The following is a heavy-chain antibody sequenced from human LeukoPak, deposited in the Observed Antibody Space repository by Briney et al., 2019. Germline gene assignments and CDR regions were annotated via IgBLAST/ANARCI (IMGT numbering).Heavy chain of an antibody. Sequence: GESLKISCKGSGHTFSISWIGWVRQKPGEGLEWMGIIYVGDSDTRYNPSFQGQVTISADRSTSTAYLQWSSLKSSDTAIYYCARCGHYDAYRVWGQGTLVSVSS. D-gene: IGHD2-21*02. CDR2: IYVGDSDT. V-gene: IGHV5-51*01. CDR3: ARCGHYDAYRV. CDR1: GHTFSISW. J-gene: IGHJ3*01.